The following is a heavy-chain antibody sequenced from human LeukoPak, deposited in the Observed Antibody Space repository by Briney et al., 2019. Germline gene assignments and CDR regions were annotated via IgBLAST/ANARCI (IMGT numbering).Heavy chain of an antibody. V-gene: IGHV3-11*01. D-gene: IGHD3-22*01. CDR1: GFTFSDYY. J-gene: IGHJ6*02. CDR2: ISSTGGGSYI. CDR3: ARHMANMISYYYYGMDV. Sequence: GGSLRLSCAASGFTFSDYYLSWIRQAPGKGLEWVSYISSTGGGSYIYYAGSVKGRFTISRDNAKNSLYLQMNSLRAEDTAVYYCARHMANMISYYYYGMDVWGRGTTVTVSS.